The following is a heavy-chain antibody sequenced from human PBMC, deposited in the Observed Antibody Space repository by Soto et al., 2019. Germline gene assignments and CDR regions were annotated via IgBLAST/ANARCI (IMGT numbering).Heavy chain of an antibody. CDR1: GYTLTELS. J-gene: IGHJ3*02. D-gene: IGHD3-9*01. CDR2: FDPEDGET. CDR3: ATSSRTYYDILTGYWAFDI. V-gene: IGHV1-24*01. Sequence: GASVKVSCKVSGYTLTELSMHWVRQAPGKGLEWMGGFDPEDGETIYAQKFQGRVTMTEDTSTDTAYMELSSLRSEDTAVYYCATSSRTYYDILTGYWAFDIWGQGTMVTVS.